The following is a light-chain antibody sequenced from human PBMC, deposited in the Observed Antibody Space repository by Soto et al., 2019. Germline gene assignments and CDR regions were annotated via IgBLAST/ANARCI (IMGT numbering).Light chain of an antibody. Sequence: DVQLTQSPSFLSASVGDRVTITCRASEGINSYLAWYQQKPMQAPKLLISTASTLQGGVPSRFNGSGSETAFPLTISSLQPKDLATYYSQPQNTYPITFGQATRLEIK. CDR3: QPQNTYPIT. V-gene: IGKV1-9*01. CDR2: TAS. CDR1: EGINSY. J-gene: IGKJ5*01.